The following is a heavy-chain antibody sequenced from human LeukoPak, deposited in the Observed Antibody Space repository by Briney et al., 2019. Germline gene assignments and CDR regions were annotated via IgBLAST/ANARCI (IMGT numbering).Heavy chain of an antibody. V-gene: IGHV3-7*01. CDR2: IKQDGSEK. J-gene: IGHJ4*02. CDR3: ANGDGFDY. D-gene: IGHD5-24*01. CDR1: GFTFSTYW. Sequence: GGYLRLSCATSGFTFSTYWMSWVRQAPGKGLEWVANIKQDGSEKYYADSVTGRFTISRDNAKNSLYLQMNSLRAEDTAVYYCANGDGFDYWGQGTLVTVSS.